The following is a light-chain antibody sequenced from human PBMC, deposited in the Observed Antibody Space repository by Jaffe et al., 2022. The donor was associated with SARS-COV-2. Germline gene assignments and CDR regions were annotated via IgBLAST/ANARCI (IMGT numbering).Light chain of an antibody. J-gene: IGKJ1*01. CDR2: GAS. CDR3: QQYNDWPRT. CDR1: QSVRNN. V-gene: IGKV3-15*01. Sequence: EIVMTQSPASLSVSPGGGATLSCRASQSVRNNLAWYQQKPGQGPRLLISGASTRATGIPARFSGSGSGTEFTLTISSLQSEDFAVYYCQQYNDWPRTFGQGTRVEIK.